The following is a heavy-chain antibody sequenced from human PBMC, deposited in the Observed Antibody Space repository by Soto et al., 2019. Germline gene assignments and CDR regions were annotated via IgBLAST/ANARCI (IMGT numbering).Heavy chain of an antibody. Sequence: PSETRSLTGTGSGGSASSGGYYWSWIRQHPGKGLEWIGYIYHSGTTYYNPSLKSRVTISVDTSKNQFSLKLTSVTAADTAVYYCAIVRGNPLLGCFDPLGQGTLVTVSS. CDR1: GGSASSGGYY. D-gene: IGHD2-2*01. CDR2: IYHSGTT. CDR3: AIVRGNPLLGCFDP. J-gene: IGHJ5*02. V-gene: IGHV4-31*03.